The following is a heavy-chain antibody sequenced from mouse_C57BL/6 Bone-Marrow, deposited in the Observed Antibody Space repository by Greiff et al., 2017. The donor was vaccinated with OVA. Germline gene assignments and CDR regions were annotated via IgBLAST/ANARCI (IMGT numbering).Heavy chain of an antibody. J-gene: IGHJ2*01. CDR1: GYSITSGYY. D-gene: IGHD2-2*01. Sequence: DVQLQESGPGLVKPSQSLSLTCSVTGYSITSGYYWNWIRQFPGNKLEWMGYISYDGSNNYNPSLKNRISITRDTSKNQFFLKLNSVTTEDTATYYCALMVTGFDYWGQGTTLTVSS. V-gene: IGHV3-6*01. CDR2: ISYDGSN. CDR3: ALMVTGFDY.